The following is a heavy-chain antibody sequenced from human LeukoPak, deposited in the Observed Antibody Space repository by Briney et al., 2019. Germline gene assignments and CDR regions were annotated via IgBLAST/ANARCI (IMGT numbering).Heavy chain of an antibody. CDR1: GYSFTGYY. Sequence: ASVKVSCKASGYSFTGYYMHWVRQAPGQGLEWMGWINPNSGGTKYAQKFQGRVTMTRDTSISTVYMELTRLRFDDTAVYYCARGHSGCDTTAWGQGTLVTVSS. CDR3: ARGHSGCDTTA. V-gene: IGHV1-2*02. D-gene: IGHD4-17*01. J-gene: IGHJ5*02. CDR2: INPNSGGT.